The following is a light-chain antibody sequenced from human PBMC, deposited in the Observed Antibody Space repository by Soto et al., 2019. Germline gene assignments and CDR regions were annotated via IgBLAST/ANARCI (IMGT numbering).Light chain of an antibody. CDR1: QSVSRR. V-gene: IGKV1-5*01. J-gene: IGKJ5*01. Sequence: DIQMTQSPSTLSASVGDRITITCRASQSVSRRLAWYQQKPGKAPKLLIYDASSLESGVPSRFSGRGSGTEFTLTIRSLQPDDCATYYCQQRHMWPITFGQGTRLEIK. CDR3: QQRHMWPIT. CDR2: DAS.